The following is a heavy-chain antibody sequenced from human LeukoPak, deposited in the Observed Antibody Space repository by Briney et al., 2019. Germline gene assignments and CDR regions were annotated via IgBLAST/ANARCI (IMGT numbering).Heavy chain of an antibody. Sequence: SETLSLTCAVSGDSISSNYWWNWVRQPPGRGLEWIGEILHSGNSNYNPSLMSRVTISLDKFKNQFSLTLTSVTAADTAVYYCARGGGSYPPYDAFDIWGQGTMVTVSS. V-gene: IGHV4-4*02. J-gene: IGHJ3*02. D-gene: IGHD1-26*01. CDR1: GDSISSNYW. CDR2: ILHSGNS. CDR3: ARGGGSYPPYDAFDI.